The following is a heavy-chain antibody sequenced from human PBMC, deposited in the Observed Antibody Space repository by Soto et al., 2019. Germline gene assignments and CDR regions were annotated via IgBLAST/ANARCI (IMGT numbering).Heavy chain of an antibody. CDR1: GFTFSSYA. CDR2: ISGSGGST. D-gene: IGHD3-9*01. CDR3: AKDDRDDILTGYYSDWFDP. V-gene: IGHV3-23*01. Sequence: GGSLRLSCAASGFTFSSYAMSWVRQAPGKGLEWVSAISGSGGSTYYADSVKGRFTISRDNSKNTLYLQMNSLRAEDTAVYYCAKDDRDDILTGYYSDWFDPWGQGTLVTVSS. J-gene: IGHJ5*02.